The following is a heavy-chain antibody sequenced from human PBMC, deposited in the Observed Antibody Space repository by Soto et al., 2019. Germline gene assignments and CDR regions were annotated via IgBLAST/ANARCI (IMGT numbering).Heavy chain of an antibody. J-gene: IGHJ4*02. CDR1: GYTFTSYG. CDR2: ISAYNGNT. D-gene: IGHD2-2*01. CDR3: ASTYCSSTSCLDFDY. V-gene: IGHV1-18*01. Sequence: QVQLVQSGAEVKKPGASVKVSCKASGYTFTSYGISWVRQAPGQGLEWMGWISAYNGNTNYAQKRQGRVTMTTDTSTSTAYMELRSLRSDDTAVYYCASTYCSSTSCLDFDYWGQGTLVTVSS.